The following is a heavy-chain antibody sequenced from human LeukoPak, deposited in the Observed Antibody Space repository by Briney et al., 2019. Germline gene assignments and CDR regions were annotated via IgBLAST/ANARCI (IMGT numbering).Heavy chain of an antibody. Sequence: ASVKVSCKASGYTFTGYYMHWVRQAPGQGLEWMGWINPNSGGTNYAQKFQGRVTMTRDTSISTAYMELSRLRSDDTAVYYCARTPMGQGRSAGQWLRDGCFDYWGQGTLVTVSS. CDR2: INPNSGGT. V-gene: IGHV1-2*02. J-gene: IGHJ4*02. D-gene: IGHD5-12*01. CDR3: ARTPMGQGRSAGQWLRDGCFDY. CDR1: GYTFTGYY.